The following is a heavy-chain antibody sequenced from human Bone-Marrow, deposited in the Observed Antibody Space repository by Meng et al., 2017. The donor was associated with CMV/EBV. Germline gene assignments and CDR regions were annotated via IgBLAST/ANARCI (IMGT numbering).Heavy chain of an antibody. V-gene: IGHV1-3*02. CDR1: GYTFTSYA. D-gene: IGHD3-16*02. CDR3: ARLSLGELSFQYYYYGMDV. Sequence: ASVKVSCKAPGYTFTSYAMHWVRQAPGQRLEWMGWSNAGNGNTKYSQEFQGRVTITRDTSGSTAYMELSRLRSDDTAVYYCARLSLGELSFQYYYYGMDVWGQGTTVTVSS. J-gene: IGHJ6*02. CDR2: SNAGNGNT.